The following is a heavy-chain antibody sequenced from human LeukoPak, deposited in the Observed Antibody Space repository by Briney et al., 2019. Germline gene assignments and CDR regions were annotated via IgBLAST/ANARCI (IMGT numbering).Heavy chain of an antibody. D-gene: IGHD6-13*01. CDR1: GFTFSTYA. J-gene: IGHJ4*02. CDR3: ARGPPYSSSWYFDY. CDR2: ISYDGSNK. Sequence: GRSPRLSCAASGFTFSTYAMHWVRQAPGKGLEWVAVISYDGSNKYYADSVKGRFTVSRDNSKNTLYLQMNSLRAEDTAVYYCARGPPYSSSWYFDYWGQGTLVTVSS. V-gene: IGHV3-30-3*01.